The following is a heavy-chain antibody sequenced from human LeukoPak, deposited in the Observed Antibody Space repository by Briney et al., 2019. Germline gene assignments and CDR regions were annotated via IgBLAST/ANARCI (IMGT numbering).Heavy chain of an antibody. Sequence: SETLSLTCTVSGGSISSSSYYWGWIRQPPGEGLQWIGSLSYSGSAYYNPSLKSRVTISVDTSKNQFSLKLSSVTAADTAVYYCARKKYSSGWYICDYWGQGTLVTVSS. J-gene: IGHJ4*02. D-gene: IGHD6-19*01. V-gene: IGHV4-39*01. CDR3: ARKKYSSGWYICDY. CDR1: GGSISSSSYY. CDR2: LSYSGSA.